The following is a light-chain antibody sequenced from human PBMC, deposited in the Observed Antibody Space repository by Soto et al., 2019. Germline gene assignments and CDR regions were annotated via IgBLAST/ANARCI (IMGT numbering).Light chain of an antibody. J-gene: IGKJ4*01. CDR1: QSLLHSNGYNC. CDR2: LGS. CDR3: MQALQTPLT. V-gene: IGKV2-28*01. Sequence: DIVMTQSPLSLPVTPGEPASISCRSSQSLLHSNGYNCLDWYLQKPGQSPQLLIYLGSTRASGVPDRFSGSGSGTDFTLKISRVEAEDGGVYYCMQALQTPLTFGGGTKVEIK.